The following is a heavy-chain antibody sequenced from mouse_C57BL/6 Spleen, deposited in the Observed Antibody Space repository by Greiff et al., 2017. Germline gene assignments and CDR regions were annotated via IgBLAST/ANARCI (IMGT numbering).Heavy chain of an antibody. CDR2: INPNNGGT. J-gene: IGHJ2*01. Sequence: VQLQQSGPELVKPGASVKIPCKASGYTFTDYNMDWVQQSHGKSLEWIGDINPNNGGTIYNQKFKGKATLTVDKSSSTAYMELRSLTSEDTAVYYCARCKDYYGNLDCDYWGQGTTLTVSS. CDR1: GYTFTDYN. CDR3: ARCKDYYGNLDCDY. D-gene: IGHD2-1*01. V-gene: IGHV1-18*01.